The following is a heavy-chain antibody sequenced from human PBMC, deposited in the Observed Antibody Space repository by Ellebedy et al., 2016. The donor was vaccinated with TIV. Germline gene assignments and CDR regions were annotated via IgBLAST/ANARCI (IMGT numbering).Heavy chain of an antibody. CDR1: GFTFSSYS. D-gene: IGHD5-18*01. CDR3: ARGGGYSYGTDAFDI. CDR2: ISSDGGTQ. Sequence: GESLKISCEGSGFTFSSYSVHWLRQAPGKRLEWVAVISSDGGTQFYADSVKGRFAISRDNSKNTLYLQMNSLRAEDTAVYYCARGGGYSYGTDAFDIWGQGTMVTVSS. J-gene: IGHJ3*02. V-gene: IGHV3-30*09.